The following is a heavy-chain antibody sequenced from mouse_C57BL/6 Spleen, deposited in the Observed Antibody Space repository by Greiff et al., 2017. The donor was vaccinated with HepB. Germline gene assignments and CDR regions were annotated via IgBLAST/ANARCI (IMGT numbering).Heavy chain of an antibody. Sequence: EVQLVESGPGLVKPSQSLSHTCSVTGYSITSGYYWNWIRQFPGNKLEWMGYISYDGSNNYNPSLKNRISITRDTSKNQFFLKLNSVTTEDTATYYCARDNLGREFAYWGQGTLVTVSA. CDR2: ISYDGSN. D-gene: IGHD4-1*01. CDR3: ARDNLGREFAY. J-gene: IGHJ3*01. V-gene: IGHV3-6*01. CDR1: GYSITSGYY.